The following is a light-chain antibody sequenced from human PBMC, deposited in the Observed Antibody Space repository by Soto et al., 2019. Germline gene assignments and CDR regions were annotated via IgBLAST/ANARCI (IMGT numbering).Light chain of an antibody. CDR2: DAS. CDR1: QSVSSS. CDR3: QQRSNWPLIT. V-gene: IGKV3-11*01. Sequence: EIVLTQSPATLSLSPGERATLSCRASQSVSSSLAWYQQKPGQAPRLLIYDASNRATGIPARFSGSGSGTDVTLTISSLEPEDFAVYYCQQRSNWPLITFGQGTRLEIK. J-gene: IGKJ5*01.